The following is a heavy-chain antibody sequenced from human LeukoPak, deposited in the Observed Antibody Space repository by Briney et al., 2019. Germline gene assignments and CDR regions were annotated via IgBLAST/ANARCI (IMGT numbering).Heavy chain of an antibody. Sequence: GGSLRLSCAASGFTFSSYGMHWVRQAPGKGLEWVAFIRYDGSNKYYADSVKGRFTISRDNSKNTLYLQMNSLRAEDTAVYYCATNAVPSVAAAGFVVHAYPYFDYWGQGTLVTVSS. CDR1: GFTFSSYG. V-gene: IGHV3-30*02. D-gene: IGHD6-13*01. J-gene: IGHJ4*02. CDR2: IRYDGSNK. CDR3: ATNAVPSVAAAGFVVHAYPYFDY.